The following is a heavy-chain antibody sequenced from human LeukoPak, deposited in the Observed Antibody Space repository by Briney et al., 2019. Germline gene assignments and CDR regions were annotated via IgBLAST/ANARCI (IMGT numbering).Heavy chain of an antibody. Sequence: PGGSLRLSCAASGFSFNIYLMSWVRQAPGTGLEWVANANHDGSEKYYVDSVKGRFTISRDNAKNSLYLQMNSLSDEDTAVYYCARDRQYHYYDMDVWGQGTTVTVSS. CDR3: ARDRQYHYYDMDV. CDR2: ANHDGSEK. CDR1: GFSFNIYL. V-gene: IGHV3-7*01. D-gene: IGHD6-6*01. J-gene: IGHJ6*02.